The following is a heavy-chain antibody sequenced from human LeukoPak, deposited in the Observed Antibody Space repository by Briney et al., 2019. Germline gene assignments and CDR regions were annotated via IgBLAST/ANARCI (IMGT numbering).Heavy chain of an antibody. CDR1: GFTFSSYG. D-gene: IGHD2-2*01. Sequence: GRSLRLSCAVSGFTFSSYGMHWVRQAPGKGLEWVAVISYDGSNKYYADSVKGRFTISRDNSKNTLYLQMNSLRAEDTAVYYCAKHDSSTSSNWFDPWGQGTLVTVSS. CDR2: ISYDGSNK. J-gene: IGHJ5*02. V-gene: IGHV3-30*18. CDR3: AKHDSSTSSNWFDP.